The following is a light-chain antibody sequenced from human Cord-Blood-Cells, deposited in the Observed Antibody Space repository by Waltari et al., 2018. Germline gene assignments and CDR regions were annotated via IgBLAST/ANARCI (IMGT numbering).Light chain of an antibody. Sequence: SYELTQPPSVSVSPGQQASIPCSGDKLGDKYACWYQQKPGQSPVLVIYQDSKRPSGIPERFSGSNSGNTATLTISGTQAMDEADYYCQAWDSSNVVFGGGTKLTVL. CDR1: KLGDKY. CDR2: QDS. CDR3: QAWDSSNVV. J-gene: IGLJ2*01. V-gene: IGLV3-1*01.